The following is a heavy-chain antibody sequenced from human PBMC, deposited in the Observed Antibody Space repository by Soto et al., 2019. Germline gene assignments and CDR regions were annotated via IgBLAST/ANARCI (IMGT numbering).Heavy chain of an antibody. D-gene: IGHD3-22*01. CDR1: GFTFSSYS. J-gene: IGHJ5*02. CDR3: ATAYYDSRGFQDR. V-gene: IGHV3-21*04. Sequence: PGGSLRLSCAASGFTFSSYSMNWVRQAPGKGLEWVSSISSSSSYIYYADTVKGRFTISRDNAKNTLYLQMNSLRAEDTATYFCATAYYDSRGFQDRWGQGTLVTVSS. CDR2: ISSSSSYI.